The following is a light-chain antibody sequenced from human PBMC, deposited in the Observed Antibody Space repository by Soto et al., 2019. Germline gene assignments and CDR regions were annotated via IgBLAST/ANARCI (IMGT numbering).Light chain of an antibody. Sequence: EIVLTQSPGTLSLSPGEIATLSFSASQSVSSYLAWYQQKPGQPPRLLIYGASSRATGIPDRFSGSGSGTDFTLTISRLEPEDFAVFYCQHYDSLPITFGQGTRLEIK. CDR1: QSVSSY. CDR2: GAS. CDR3: QHYDSLPIT. V-gene: IGKV3-20*01. J-gene: IGKJ5*01.